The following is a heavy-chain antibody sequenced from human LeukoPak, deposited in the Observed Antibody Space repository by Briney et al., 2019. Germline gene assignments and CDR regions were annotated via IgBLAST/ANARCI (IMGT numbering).Heavy chain of an antibody. CDR2: ISDNGVYA. Sequence: PGGSLRLSCAASGFSFSTYAMGWVRQAPGKGLEWVSIISDNGVYAYYADSVKGRFTISRDSSKDTLYLQMNSLRAEDTAVYYCSKRDIVAGVVDRWGQGALVTVSS. D-gene: IGHD5-12*01. CDR3: SKRDIVAGVVDR. J-gene: IGHJ4*02. V-gene: IGHV3-23*01. CDR1: GFSFSTYA.